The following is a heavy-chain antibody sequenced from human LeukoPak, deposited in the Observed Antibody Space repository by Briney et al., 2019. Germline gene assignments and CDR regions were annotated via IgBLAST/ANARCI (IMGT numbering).Heavy chain of an antibody. CDR1: GYSFTSYW. D-gene: IGHD3-3*01. Sequence: GESLKISCKGSGYSFTSYWIGWVRQMPGKGLEWMGIIYPGGSDTRYGPSFQGQVTISADKSISTAYLQWSSLKASDTAMYYCARLPYYDFWSGYYTGIDYWGQGTLVTVSS. J-gene: IGHJ4*02. CDR2: IYPGGSDT. V-gene: IGHV5-51*01. CDR3: ARLPYYDFWSGYYTGIDY.